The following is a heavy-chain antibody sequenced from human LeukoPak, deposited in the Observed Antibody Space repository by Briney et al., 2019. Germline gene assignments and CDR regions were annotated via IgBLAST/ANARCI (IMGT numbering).Heavy chain of an antibody. CDR3: AKGHRSGGTCYYDN. Sequence: PGGSLRLSCAASGFTFSGYAMSWVRQAPGKGLEWVSGISGSGGSTYYADSVKGRFTISRDNSKNTLYLQMNSLRAEDTAVYYCAKGHRSGGTCYYDNWGQGTLVTVSS. CDR2: ISGSGGST. J-gene: IGHJ4*02. D-gene: IGHD2-15*01. V-gene: IGHV3-23*01. CDR1: GFTFSGYA.